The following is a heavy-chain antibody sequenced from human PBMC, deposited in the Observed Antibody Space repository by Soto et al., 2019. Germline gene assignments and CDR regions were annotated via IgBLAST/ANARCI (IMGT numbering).Heavy chain of an antibody. V-gene: IGHV4-31*03. Sequence: SETLSLTCTVSGGSISSGGYYWSWIRQHPGKGLERIGYIYYSGSTYYNPSLKSRVTISVDTSKNQFSLKLSSVTAADTAVYYCARDGKLNYHDSSGPGGWFDPWGQGTLVTVSS. D-gene: IGHD3-22*01. CDR1: GGSISSGGYY. CDR2: IYYSGST. J-gene: IGHJ5*02. CDR3: ARDGKLNYHDSSGPGGWFDP.